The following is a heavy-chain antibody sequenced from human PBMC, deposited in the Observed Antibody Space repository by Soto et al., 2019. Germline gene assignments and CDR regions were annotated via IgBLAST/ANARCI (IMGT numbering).Heavy chain of an antibody. Sequence: QVQLVQSGAEVKKPGSSVKVSCKASGGTFSSYTISWVRQAPGQGLEWMGRIIPILGIANYAQKFQGRVTITADKSTSTAYMELSSLRSEDTAVYYCARDPELRATGYNWFDPWGQGTLVTVSS. CDR2: IIPILGIA. J-gene: IGHJ5*02. CDR1: GGTFSSYT. D-gene: IGHD1-26*01. V-gene: IGHV1-69*08. CDR3: ARDPELRATGYNWFDP.